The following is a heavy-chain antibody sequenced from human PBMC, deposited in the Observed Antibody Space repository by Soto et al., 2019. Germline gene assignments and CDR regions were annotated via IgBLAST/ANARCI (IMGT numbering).Heavy chain of an antibody. Sequence: SGPTLVNPTQTLTLTCTFSGFSLSTNGMCVSWIRQPPGKALEWLALVDWDDDKFYSISLRTRLTISRDTSKNQVVLTMTDMDPVDTATYYCARTPLTAGWSVDYWGQGTLVTVSS. V-gene: IGHV2-70*01. CDR3: ARTPLTAGWSVDY. J-gene: IGHJ4*02. CDR2: VDWDDDK. D-gene: IGHD6-19*01. CDR1: GFSLSTNGMC.